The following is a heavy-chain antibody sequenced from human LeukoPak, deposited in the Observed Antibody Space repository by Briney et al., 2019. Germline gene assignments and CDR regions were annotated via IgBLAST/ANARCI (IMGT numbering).Heavy chain of an antibody. Sequence: PSETLSLTCTVSGGSISNSSSYWGWIRQPAGTGLEWIGRIYTSGSTNYNPSLKSRVTISVDTSKNQFSLKLSSVTAADTAVYYCARDRSDYVWGSYRSTSFDYWGQGTLVTVSS. V-gene: IGHV4-61*02. D-gene: IGHD3-16*02. CDR2: IYTSGST. CDR1: GGSISNSSSY. J-gene: IGHJ4*02. CDR3: ARDRSDYVWGSYRSTSFDY.